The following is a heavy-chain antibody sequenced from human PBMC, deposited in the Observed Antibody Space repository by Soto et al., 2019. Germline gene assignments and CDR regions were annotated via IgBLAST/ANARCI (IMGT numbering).Heavy chain of an antibody. CDR2: IRGDGGIT. CDR3: ATDKIGHYYDSSGYSDY. Sequence: GGSLRLSCAASGFTFDDYAMHWVRQAPGKGLEWVSLIRGDGGITYYADSVKGRFTISRDNSKNSLYLQMNSLRTEDTALYDCATDKIGHYYDSSGYSDYWGQGTLVTVSS. CDR1: GFTFDDYA. J-gene: IGHJ4*02. D-gene: IGHD3-22*01. V-gene: IGHV3-43*02.